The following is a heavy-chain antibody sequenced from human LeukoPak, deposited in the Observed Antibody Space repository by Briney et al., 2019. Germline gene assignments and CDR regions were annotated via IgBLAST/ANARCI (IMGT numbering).Heavy chain of an antibody. CDR2: ISTYNGNT. CDR1: GYTFTSYG. D-gene: IGHD3-3*01. Sequence: ASVKVSCKASGYTFTSYGISWVRQAPGQGREWVGWISTYNGNTNYAQKLQGRVTMTTDTSTSTAYMELRSLRSDDTAVYYCARGLTLGRYYDFWSGYYRPHDAFDIWGQGTLVTVSS. CDR3: ARGLTLGRYYDFWSGYYRPHDAFDI. V-gene: IGHV1-18*01. J-gene: IGHJ3*02.